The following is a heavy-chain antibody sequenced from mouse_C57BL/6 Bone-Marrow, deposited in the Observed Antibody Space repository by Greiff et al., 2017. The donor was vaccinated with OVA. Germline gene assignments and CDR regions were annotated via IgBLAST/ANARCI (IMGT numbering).Heavy chain of an antibody. D-gene: IGHD4-1*02. Sequence: EVQGVESGEGLVKPGGSLKLSCAASGFTFSSYAMSWVRQTPEKRLEWVAYISSGGDYIYYADTVKGRFTISRDNARNTLYLQMSSLKSEDTAMYYCTRVNWDWFAYWGQGTLVTVSA. CDR1: GFTFSSYA. J-gene: IGHJ3*01. V-gene: IGHV5-9-1*02. CDR3: TRVNWDWFAY. CDR2: ISSGGDYI.